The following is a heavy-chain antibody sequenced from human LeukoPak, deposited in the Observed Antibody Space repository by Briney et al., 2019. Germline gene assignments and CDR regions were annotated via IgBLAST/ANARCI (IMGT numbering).Heavy chain of an antibody. CDR3: AREGHDSSFAH. V-gene: IGHV4-31*03. D-gene: IGHD3-22*01. J-gene: IGHJ5*02. Sequence: SQTLSLTCTVSGGSISSGGYYWSWIREHPGKGLEWIGYIYYSGSTYYNPSLKSRVTISVDTSKNQFSLKLSSVTAADTAVYYCAREGHDSSFAHWGQGTLVTVSS. CDR2: IYYSGST. CDR1: GGSISSGGYY.